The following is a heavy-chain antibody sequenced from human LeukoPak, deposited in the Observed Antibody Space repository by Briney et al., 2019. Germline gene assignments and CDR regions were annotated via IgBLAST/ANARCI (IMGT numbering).Heavy chain of an antibody. CDR1: GFTFNNAW. CDR3: TTYDFWSDYGGFDY. D-gene: IGHD3-3*01. J-gene: IGHJ4*02. Sequence: GGSLRLSCAASGFTFNNAWMSWVRQAPGKGLEWVGRIKSKTDGGTTDYAAPVKGRFSISRDDSTNMLYLQMNSLKTEDTAVYYCTTYDFWSDYGGFDYWGQGTLVTVSS. CDR2: IKSKTDGGTT. V-gene: IGHV3-15*01.